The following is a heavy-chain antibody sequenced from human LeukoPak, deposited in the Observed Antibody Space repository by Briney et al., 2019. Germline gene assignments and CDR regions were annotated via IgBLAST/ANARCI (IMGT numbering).Heavy chain of an antibody. D-gene: IGHD3-22*01. CDR3: ARTLVVVMYYGMDV. V-gene: IGHV3-30-3*01. J-gene: IGHJ6*02. CDR1: GFTFSSYW. Sequence: GGSLRLSCAASGFTFSSYWMHWVRQAPGKGLEWVAVISYDGSNKYYADSVKGRFTISRDNSKNTLYLQMNSLRAEDTAVYYCARTLVVVMYYGMDVWGQGTTVTVSS. CDR2: ISYDGSNK.